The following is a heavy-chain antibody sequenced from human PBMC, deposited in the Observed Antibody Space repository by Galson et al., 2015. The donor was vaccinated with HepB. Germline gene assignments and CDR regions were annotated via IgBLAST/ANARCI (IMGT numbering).Heavy chain of an antibody. J-gene: IGHJ6*02. CDR2: ISYDGSNK. D-gene: IGHD3-10*01. CDR3: AKYGSGSYYYYYYGMDV. Sequence: SLRLSCAASGFTFSSYGMHWVRQAPGKGLEWVAVISYDGSNKYYADSVKGRFTIPRDNSKNTLYLQMNSLRAEDTAVYYCAKYGSGSYYYYYYGMDVWGQGTTVTVSS. CDR1: GFTFSSYG. V-gene: IGHV3-30*18.